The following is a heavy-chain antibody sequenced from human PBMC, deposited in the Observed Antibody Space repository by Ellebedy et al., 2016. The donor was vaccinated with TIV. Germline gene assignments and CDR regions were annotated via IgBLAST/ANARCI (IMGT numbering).Heavy chain of an antibody. CDR3: TRGFYEKFDP. D-gene: IGHD5/OR15-5a*01. CDR2: ISGYNGDT. CDR1: GYTFTKYG. Sequence: ASVKVSCKASGYTFTKYGISWVRQAPGQGLEWMGWISGYNGDTNYAQKFQGRVTMTTDTSTSTVYMELRRLSFDDTAVYYGTRGFYEKFDPWGQGTLVTVS. V-gene: IGHV1-18*04. J-gene: IGHJ5*02.